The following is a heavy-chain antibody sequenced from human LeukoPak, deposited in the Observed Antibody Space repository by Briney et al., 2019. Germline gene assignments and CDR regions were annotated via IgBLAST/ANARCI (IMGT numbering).Heavy chain of an antibody. J-gene: IGHJ4*02. CDR2: ISSNGGST. D-gene: IGHD6-19*01. V-gene: IGHV3-64*01. Sequence: PGGSLRLSCAASGFTFSSYAMHWVRQALGKGLEYVLAISSNGGSTYYANSVKGRFTISRDNSKNTLYLQMGSLRAEDMAVYYCARVGRAVAGLLDYWGQGTLVTVSS. CDR3: ARVGRAVAGLLDY. CDR1: GFTFSSYA.